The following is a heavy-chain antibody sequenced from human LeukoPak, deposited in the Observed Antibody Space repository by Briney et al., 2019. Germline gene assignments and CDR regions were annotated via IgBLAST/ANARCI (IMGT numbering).Heavy chain of an antibody. CDR1: GFTFTDHY. D-gene: IGHD3-10*01. Sequence: SVKVSCKASGFTFTDHYMHWVRQAPGQGLEWMGGIIPIFGTANYAQKFQGRVTITADESTSTAYMELSSLRSEDTAVYYCARGGYYGSGSYYKGFYYYYGMDVWGQGTTVTVSS. CDR3: ARGGYYGSGSYYKGFYYYYGMDV. J-gene: IGHJ6*02. CDR2: IIPIFGTA. V-gene: IGHV1-69*13.